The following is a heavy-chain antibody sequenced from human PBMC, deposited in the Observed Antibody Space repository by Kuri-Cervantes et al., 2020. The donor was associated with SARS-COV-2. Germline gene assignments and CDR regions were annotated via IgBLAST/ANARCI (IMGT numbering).Heavy chain of an antibody. J-gene: IGHJ6*02. V-gene: IGHV3-48*01. CDR3: ARDSVRYYYDSSGHYPPRDYCYYGMDV. D-gene: IGHD3-22*01. CDR2: ISSSSSTI. Sequence: GESLKISCAASGFTFSSYSMNWVRQAPGKGLEWVSHISSSSSTIYYADSVKGRFTISRDNAKNSLYLQMNSLRAEDTAVYYCARDSVRYYYDSSGHYPPRDYCYYGMDVWGQGTTVTVSS. CDR1: GFTFSSYS.